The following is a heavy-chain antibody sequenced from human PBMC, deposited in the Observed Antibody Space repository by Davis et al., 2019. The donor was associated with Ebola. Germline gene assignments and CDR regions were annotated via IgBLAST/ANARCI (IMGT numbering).Heavy chain of an antibody. J-gene: IGHJ6*03. V-gene: IGHV3-43*01. CDR2: ISWDGGST. CDR3: AKDIDYYYMDV. Sequence: GESLKISCAASGFTFDDYAMHWVRQAPGKGLEWVSLISWDGGSTYYADSMKGRFTISRDNSKNSLYLQMNSLRTEDTALYYCAKDIDYYYMDVWGKGTTVTVSS. CDR1: GFTFDDYA.